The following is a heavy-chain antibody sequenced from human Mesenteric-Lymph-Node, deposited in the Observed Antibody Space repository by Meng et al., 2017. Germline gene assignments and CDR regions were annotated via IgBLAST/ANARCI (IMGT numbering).Heavy chain of an antibody. V-gene: IGHV3-33*01. Sequence: GESLKISCAASGFTFSSYGMHWVRQAPGKGLEWVAVIWYDGSNKYYADSVKGRFTISRDNSKNTLYLQMNSLRAEDTAVYYCARDPEYGAFDVWGQGTKVTVSS. CDR2: IWYDGSNK. J-gene: IGHJ3*01. D-gene: IGHD1-14*01. CDR3: ARDPEYGAFDV. CDR1: GFTFSSYG.